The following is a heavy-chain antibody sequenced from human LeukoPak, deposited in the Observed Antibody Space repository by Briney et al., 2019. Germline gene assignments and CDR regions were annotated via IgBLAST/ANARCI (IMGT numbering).Heavy chain of an antibody. CDR2: INPNSGGT. D-gene: IGHD1-26*01. Sequence: ASVKVSCKASGYTFTGYYMHWVRQAPGQGLEWMGWINPNSGGTNYAQKFQGRVTMTRDTSISTAYMELSRLRSDDTAVYYCARARGSYYHYFDYWGQGTLVTVSS. CDR1: GYTFTGYY. J-gene: IGHJ4*02. CDR3: ARARGSYYHYFDY. V-gene: IGHV1-2*02.